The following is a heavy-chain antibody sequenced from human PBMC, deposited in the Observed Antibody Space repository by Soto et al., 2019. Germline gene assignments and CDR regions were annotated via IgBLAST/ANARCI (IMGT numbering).Heavy chain of an antibody. V-gene: IGHV4-39*01. CDR2: IYYSGST. J-gene: IGHJ6*03. D-gene: IGHD3-3*01. CDR1: GGSISSSSYY. CDR3: ARLVSWVDFWSGYYPPYYYYYYMDV. Sequence: LETLSLTCTVSGGSISSSSYYWGWIRQPPGKGLEWIGSIYYSGSTYYNPSLKSRDTISVDTSRNQFSLKLSSVTAADTAVYYCARLVSWVDFWSGYYPPYYYYYYMDVWGKGTTVTVSS.